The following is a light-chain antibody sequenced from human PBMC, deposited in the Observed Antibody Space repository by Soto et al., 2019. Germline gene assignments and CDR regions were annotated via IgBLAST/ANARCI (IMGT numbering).Light chain of an antibody. CDR3: QQRDSWPLT. CDR1: QSVSYY. V-gene: IGKV3-11*01. CDR2: DAS. Sequence: EVVLTQSPGTLSLSPGERATLSCRASQSVSYYLGWYQQKPGQAPRLLIFDASSRATGIPARFSGSGSGTDFTLTISRLEPEDFAAYYYQQRDSWPLTFGGGTKVEIK. J-gene: IGKJ4*01.